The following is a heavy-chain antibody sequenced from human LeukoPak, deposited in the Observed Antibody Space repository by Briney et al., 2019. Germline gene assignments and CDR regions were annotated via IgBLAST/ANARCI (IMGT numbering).Heavy chain of an antibody. D-gene: IGHD1-1*01. CDR1: GFTVSSNY. V-gene: IGHV3-53*01. CDR3: ARGTYGGTTYYYYYMDV. CDR2: IYSGGST. Sequence: PGGSLRLSCAASGFTVSSNYMSWVRQAPGKGLEWVSVIYSGGSTYYADSVKGRFTISRDNSKNTLYLQMNSLRAEDTAVYYCARGTYGGTTYYYYYMDVWGKGTTVTIS. J-gene: IGHJ6*03.